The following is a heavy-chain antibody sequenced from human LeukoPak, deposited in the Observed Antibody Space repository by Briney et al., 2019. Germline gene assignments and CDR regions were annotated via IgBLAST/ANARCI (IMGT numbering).Heavy chain of an antibody. CDR2: ISYDGSNK. V-gene: IGHV3-30*18. CDR1: GFTFSSYA. J-gene: IGHJ4*02. D-gene: IGHD3-22*01. CDR3: AKPRESVSSGDLDY. Sequence: GRSLRLSCAASGFTFSSYAMHWVRQAPGKGLEWVAVISYDGSNKYYADSVKGRFTISRDNSKNTLYLQMNSLRAEDTAVYYCAKPRESVSSGDLDYWGQGTLVTVSS.